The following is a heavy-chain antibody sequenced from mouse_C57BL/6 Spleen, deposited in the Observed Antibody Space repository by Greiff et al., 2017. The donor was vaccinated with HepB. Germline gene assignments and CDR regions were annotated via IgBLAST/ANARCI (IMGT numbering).Heavy chain of an antibody. Sequence: EVQLVESGGDLVKPGGSLKLSCAASGFTFSSYGMSWVRQTPDKRLEWVATISSGGSYTYYPDSVKGRFTISRDNAKNTLYLQMSSLKSEDTAMYYCARRDDRGAWFAYWGQGTLVTVSA. V-gene: IGHV5-6*01. CDR3: ARRDDRGAWFAY. CDR2: ISSGGSYT. J-gene: IGHJ3*01. D-gene: IGHD2-12*01. CDR1: GFTFSSYG.